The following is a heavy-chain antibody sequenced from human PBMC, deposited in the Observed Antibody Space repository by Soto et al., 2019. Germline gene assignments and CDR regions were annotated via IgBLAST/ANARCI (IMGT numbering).Heavy chain of an antibody. V-gene: IGHV1-18*01. CDR2: ISAYNGNT. CDR1: GYTFTSYG. CDR3: AMAAMVTFGGVIEIWGFDY. Sequence: ASVKVSCKASGYTFTSYGISWVRQAPGQGLEWMGWISAYNGNTNYAQKLQGRVTMTTDTSTSTAYMELRSLRSDDTAVYYCAMAAMVTFGGVIEIWGFDYWGQGTLVTVSS. J-gene: IGHJ4*02. D-gene: IGHD3-16*02.